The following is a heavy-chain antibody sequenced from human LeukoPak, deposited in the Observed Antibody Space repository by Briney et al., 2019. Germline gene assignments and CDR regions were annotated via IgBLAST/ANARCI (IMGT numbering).Heavy chain of an antibody. J-gene: IGHJ6*02. D-gene: IGHD6-19*01. CDR3: ARDMDSSGWNYYYGMDV. CDR2: INSYGSST. Sequence: GGSLRLSCAASGFTFSSYWMHWVRQAPGKGLVWVSRINSYGSSTSYADSVKGRFTISRDNAKNTLYLQLNSLRAEDTAVYYCARDMDSSGWNYYYGMDVWGQGTTVTVSS. V-gene: IGHV3-74*01. CDR1: GFTFSSYW.